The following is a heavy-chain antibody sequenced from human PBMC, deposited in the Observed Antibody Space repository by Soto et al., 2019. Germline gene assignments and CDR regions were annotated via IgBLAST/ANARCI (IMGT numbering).Heavy chain of an antibody. J-gene: IGHJ5*02. D-gene: IGHD5-12*01. CDR1: GGSFSGYY. V-gene: IGHV4-34*01. CDR2: INHSGST. CDR3: ARGRWDIVDTIRWWFDP. Sequence: SETLSLTCAVYGGSFSGYYWSWIRQPPGKGLEWIGEINHSGSTNYNPSLKSRVTISVDTSKNQFSLKLSSVTAADTAVYYCARGRWDIVDTIRWWFDPWGQGNLVTVSP.